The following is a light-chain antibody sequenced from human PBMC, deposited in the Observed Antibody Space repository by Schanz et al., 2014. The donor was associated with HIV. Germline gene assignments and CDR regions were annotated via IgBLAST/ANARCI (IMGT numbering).Light chain of an antibody. J-gene: IGLJ3*02. Sequence: QSALTQPASVSGSPGQSITVSCTGTSNDIGSYTYVAWYQQHPGKAPKVVVYGVFDRPSGVSNRFSGSKSGNTASLTIFDLQPEDEADYYCSSYTSSNTWVFGGGTKLTVL. CDR1: SNDIGSYTY. CDR3: SSYTSSNTWV. V-gene: IGLV2-14*03. CDR2: GVF.